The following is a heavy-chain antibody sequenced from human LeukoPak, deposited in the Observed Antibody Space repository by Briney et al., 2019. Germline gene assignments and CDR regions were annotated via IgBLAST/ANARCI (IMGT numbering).Heavy chain of an antibody. CDR2: ISYDGGNK. J-gene: IGHJ4*02. CDR1: GFTFSRSA. Sequence: GGSLRLSCAASGFTFSRSAMHWVRQAPGKGLEWVAIISYDGGNKYYTDSVKGRFTISRDNSKNTLYLQMNSLRAEDTAVYYCAKRTGAGDYGDYFDYWGQGTLVTVSS. D-gene: IGHD4-17*01. CDR3: AKRTGAGDYGDYFDY. V-gene: IGHV3-30*04.